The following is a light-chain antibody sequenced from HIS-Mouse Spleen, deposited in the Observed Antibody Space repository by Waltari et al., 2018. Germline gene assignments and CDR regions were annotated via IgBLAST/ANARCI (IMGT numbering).Light chain of an antibody. J-gene: IGKJ4*01. CDR3: QQYDNLPALT. Sequence: DIQIPQSPSPLSASVGDRVTITCQASQDISNYLNWYQQKPGKAPKLLIYDASNLETGVPSRFSGSGSGTDFTFTISSLQPEDIATYYCQQYDNLPALTFGGGTKVEIK. CDR1: QDISNY. V-gene: IGKV1-33*01. CDR2: DAS.